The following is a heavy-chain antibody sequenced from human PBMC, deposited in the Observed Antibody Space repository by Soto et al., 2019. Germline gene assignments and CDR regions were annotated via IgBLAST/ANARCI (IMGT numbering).Heavy chain of an antibody. CDR3: ARPRINRNLFDP. V-gene: IGHV1-8*01. Sequence: QVQLVQSGAAVKKPGASVKVSCKASGYTFTSYDINWVRQATGQGLEWMGWMNPNSGNSGYAQKFHGRVTMNRNNSISTAYMELSSLRSEDTAVYYCARPRINRNLFDPWGQGTLGTGSS. CDR1: GYTFTSYD. J-gene: IGHJ5*02. CDR2: MNPNSGNS. D-gene: IGHD2-15*01.